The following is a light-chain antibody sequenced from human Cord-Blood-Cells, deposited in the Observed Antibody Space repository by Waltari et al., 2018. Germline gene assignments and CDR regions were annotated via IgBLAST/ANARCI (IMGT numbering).Light chain of an antibody. CDR3: QQYNSYSYT. V-gene: IGKV1-5*03. J-gene: IGKJ2*01. CDR2: KAS. Sequence: DILMTHSPSTLTASVGHRVTITCRASQSISSWLAWYQQKPVKAPKLLIYKASSLASGVPSRFSGSGSGTEFTLTISSLQPDDFATYYCQQYNSYSYTFGQGTKLEIK. CDR1: QSISSW.